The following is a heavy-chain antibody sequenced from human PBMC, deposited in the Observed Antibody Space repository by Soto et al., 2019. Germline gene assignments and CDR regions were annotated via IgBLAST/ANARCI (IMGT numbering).Heavy chain of an antibody. CDR2: ISGSGGST. V-gene: IGHV3-23*01. Sequence: EVQLLESGGGLVQPGGSLRLSCAASGFTFSSYAMSWVRQAPGKGLEWVSAISGSGGSTYYADSVKGRFTISRDNSKNTLYLQMNSLRAEVTAVYYCAKDRYYYDSSGYWDAFDIWGQGTMVTVSS. J-gene: IGHJ3*02. CDR1: GFTFSSYA. CDR3: AKDRYYYDSSGYWDAFDI. D-gene: IGHD3-22*01.